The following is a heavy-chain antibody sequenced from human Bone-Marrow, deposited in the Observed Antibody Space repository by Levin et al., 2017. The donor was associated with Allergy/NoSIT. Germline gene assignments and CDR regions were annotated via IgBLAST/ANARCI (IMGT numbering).Heavy chain of an antibody. D-gene: IGHD1-26*01. CDR3: ARDLGSYSGNFDY. V-gene: IGHV4-61*01. CDR2: IYYSGST. J-gene: IGHJ4*02. CDR1: GGSVRSGSYY. Sequence: SQTLSLTCTVSGGSVRSGSYYWRWIRQPPGKGLEWIGYIYYSGSTNYNPSLKSRVTISVDTSKNQFSLKLSSVTAADTAVYYCARDLGSYSGNFDYWGQGTLVTVSS.